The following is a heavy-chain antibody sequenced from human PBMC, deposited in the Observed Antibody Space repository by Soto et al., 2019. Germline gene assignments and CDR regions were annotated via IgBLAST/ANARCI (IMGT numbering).Heavy chain of an antibody. D-gene: IGHD4-17*01. J-gene: IGHJ6*02. Sequence: QVPLVQSGAEVKKPGASVKVSCKASGYTFTSYGISWVRQAPGQGLEWMGWISAYNGNTNYAQKLQGRVTMTTDTSTSTAYMELRSLRSDDTAVYYCAKGQTTAPGYYYYGMDVWGQGTTVTVSS. CDR3: AKGQTTAPGYYYYGMDV. CDR2: ISAYNGNT. CDR1: GYTFTSYG. V-gene: IGHV1-18*04.